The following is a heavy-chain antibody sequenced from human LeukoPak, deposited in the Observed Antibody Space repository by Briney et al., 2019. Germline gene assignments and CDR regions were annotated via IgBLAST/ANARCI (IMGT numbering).Heavy chain of an antibody. CDR1: GFTFSSYA. J-gene: IGHJ4*02. Sequence: GSLRLSCAASGFTFSSYAMSWVRRAPGKGLEWSGYISYSGSTNYNPSLKSRVTISVDMSKNQFSLKLSSVTAADTAVYYCARWVSDILTGYYFDYWGQGTLVTVSS. D-gene: IGHD3-9*01. V-gene: IGHV4-59*01. CDR2: ISYSGST. CDR3: ARWVSDILTGYYFDY.